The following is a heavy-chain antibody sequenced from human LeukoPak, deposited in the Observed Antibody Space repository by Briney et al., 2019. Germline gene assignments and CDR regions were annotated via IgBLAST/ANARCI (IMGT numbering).Heavy chain of an antibody. CDR1: GFTFSSYW. V-gene: IGHV3-7*01. J-gene: IGHJ3*02. D-gene: IGHD4-11*01. Sequence: GGSLRLSCAAPGFTFSSYWMSWVRQAPGKGLEWVANIKQDGSEKYYVDSVKGRFTISRDNAKNSLYLQMNSLRAEDTGVYYCARLPDNYIFDIWGQGTMVTVSS. CDR3: ARLPDNYIFDI. CDR2: IKQDGSEK.